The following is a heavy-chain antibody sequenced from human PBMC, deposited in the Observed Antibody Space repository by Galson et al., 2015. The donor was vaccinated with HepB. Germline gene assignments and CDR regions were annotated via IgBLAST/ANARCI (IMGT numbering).Heavy chain of an antibody. CDR2: INPNSGDT. J-gene: IGHJ4*02. CDR3: ATGSPPGVINF. Sequence: CKAFGYSFIAYYIHWVRQAPGQGLEWMGWINPNSGDTNYAQKFQGRVTMTRDTSISTASMDLTRLRSDDTAVYYCATGSPPGVINFWGQGTLVTVSS. CDR1: GYSFIAYY. D-gene: IGHD3-10*01. V-gene: IGHV1-2*02.